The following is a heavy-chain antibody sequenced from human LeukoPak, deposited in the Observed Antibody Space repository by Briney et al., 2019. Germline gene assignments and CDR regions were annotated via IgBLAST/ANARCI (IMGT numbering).Heavy chain of an antibody. Sequence: SQTLSLICSVSCGSISSGDCYWSWIRQPAGKGLGWIGRICTSGSTSYNPSLQSLVTISLDTSKNQSSLKLSSVTAADTAVYDCARGASRQNWINPWGQGTLVTVSS. V-gene: IGHV4-61*02. J-gene: IGHJ5*02. CDR3: ARGASRQNWINP. CDR1: CGSISSGDCY. CDR2: ICTSGST.